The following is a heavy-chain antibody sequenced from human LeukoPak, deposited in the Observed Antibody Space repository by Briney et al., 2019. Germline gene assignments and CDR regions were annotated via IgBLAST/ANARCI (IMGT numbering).Heavy chain of an antibody. V-gene: IGHV1-2*02. CDR1: GYTFTANY. D-gene: IGHD4-17*01. CDR2: INPNSGGT. Sequence: ASVKVSCKASGYTFTANYMHWVRQAPGQGLEWMGWINPNSGGTNYAQKFQGRVTMTRDTSISTAYMELSRLRSDGTAVYYCARGRATVTTLSGMDVWGQGTTVTVSS. J-gene: IGHJ6*02. CDR3: ARGRATVTTLSGMDV.